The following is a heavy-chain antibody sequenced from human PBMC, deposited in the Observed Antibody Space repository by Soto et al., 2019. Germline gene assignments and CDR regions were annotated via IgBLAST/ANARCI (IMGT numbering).Heavy chain of an antibody. CDR2: IYATGTT. CDR1: GASISGFY. Sequence: PSEILSLPCPVSGASISGFYWSWIRKSAGKGLEWIGRIYATGTTDYNPSLKSRVMMSVDTSKKQFSLKLRSVTAADTAVYYCVRDGTKTLRDWFDPWGQGISVTVSS. V-gene: IGHV4-4*07. J-gene: IGHJ5*02. D-gene: IGHD1-1*01. CDR3: VRDGTKTLRDWFDP.